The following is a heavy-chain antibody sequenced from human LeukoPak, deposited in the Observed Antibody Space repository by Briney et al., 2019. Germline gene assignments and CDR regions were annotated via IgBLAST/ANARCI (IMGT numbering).Heavy chain of an antibody. CDR1: GFTFSSYG. Sequence: GGSLRLSCAASGFTFSSYGMSWVRQAPGKGLEWVSAISGSGGSTYYADSVKGRFTISRDNSKNTLYLQMNSLRAEDTAVYYCVKDRFITMVRGVLQYFDYWGQGTLVTVSS. D-gene: IGHD3-10*01. V-gene: IGHV3-23*01. CDR2: ISGSGGST. CDR3: VKDRFITMVRGVLQYFDY. J-gene: IGHJ4*02.